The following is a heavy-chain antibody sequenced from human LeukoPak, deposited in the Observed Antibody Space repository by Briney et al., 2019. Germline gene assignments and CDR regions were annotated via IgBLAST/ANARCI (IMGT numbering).Heavy chain of an antibody. CDR1: GFSFSSYT. D-gene: IGHD6-13*01. V-gene: IGHV3-21*01. Sequence: GGSLRLSCAASGFSFSSYTMNWVRQAPGKGLEWVSSISLSSSYIYYADSVKGRFTISRDNAKNSLYLQMNSLRAEDTAVYYCAGGIVAVGNIDYWGQGTLVTVSS. J-gene: IGHJ4*02. CDR3: AGGIVAVGNIDY. CDR2: ISLSSSYI.